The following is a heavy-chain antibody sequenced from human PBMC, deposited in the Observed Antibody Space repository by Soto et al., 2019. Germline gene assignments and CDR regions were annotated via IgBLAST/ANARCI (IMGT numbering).Heavy chain of an antibody. CDR2: INPSGGST. CDR3: ARAIGLYLFNVVCYGPYVLDV. V-gene: IGHV1-46*01. D-gene: IGHD2-8*01. CDR1: GYTFTSYY. Sequence: ASVKVSCKASGYTFTSYYMHWVRQAPGQGLEWMGIINPSGGSTSYAQKFQGRVTMTRDTSTSTVYMELSSLRSEDTAVYYCARAIGLYLFNVVCYGPYVLDVWGKGTTVTVSS. J-gene: IGHJ6*04.